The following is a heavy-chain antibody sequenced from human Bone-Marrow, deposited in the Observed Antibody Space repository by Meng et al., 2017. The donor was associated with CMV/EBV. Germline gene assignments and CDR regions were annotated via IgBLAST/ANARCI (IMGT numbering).Heavy chain of an antibody. D-gene: IGHD3-3*01. Sequence: GGSLRLSCAASGFTFSSYGMHWVRQAPGKGLEWVAVISYDGSNKYYADSVKGRFTISRDNSKNTLYLQMNSLRAEDTAVYYCARESYYDFWSGYYSYFDYWGQGTLVTVSS. J-gene: IGHJ4*02. CDR1: GFTFSSYG. CDR2: ISYDGSNK. CDR3: ARESYYDFWSGYYSYFDY. V-gene: IGHV3-30*19.